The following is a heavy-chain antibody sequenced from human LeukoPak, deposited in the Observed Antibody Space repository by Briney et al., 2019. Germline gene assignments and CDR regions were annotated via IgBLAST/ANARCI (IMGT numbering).Heavy chain of an antibody. CDR2: IYYSGST. J-gene: IGHJ4*02. D-gene: IGHD2-15*01. CDR3: AGVRYGGSFDY. Sequence: SETLSLTCTASGGSISSYYWSWIRQPPGKGLEWIGYIYYSGSTNYNPPLKSRVTISVDTSKNQFSLKLSSVTAADTAVYYCAGVRYGGSFDYWGQGTLVTVSS. V-gene: IGHV4-59*01. CDR1: GGSISSYY.